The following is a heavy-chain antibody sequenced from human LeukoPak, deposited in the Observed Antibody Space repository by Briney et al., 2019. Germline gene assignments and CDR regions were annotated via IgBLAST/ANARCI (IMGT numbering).Heavy chain of an antibody. Sequence: GGSLRLSSAASGFTFSSYAMHWVRQAPGKRLEWVAVISYDGSNKYYADSVKGRFTISRDNSKNTLYLQMNSLRAEDTAVYYCARAGIAVAGDAYYYYGMDVWGQGTTVTVSS. CDR1: GFTFSSYA. CDR3: ARAGIAVAGDAYYYYGMDV. CDR2: ISYDGSNK. D-gene: IGHD6-19*01. V-gene: IGHV3-30-3*01. J-gene: IGHJ6*02.